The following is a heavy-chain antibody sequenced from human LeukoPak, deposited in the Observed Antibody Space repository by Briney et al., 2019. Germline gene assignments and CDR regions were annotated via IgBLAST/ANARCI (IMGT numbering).Heavy chain of an antibody. CDR2: IYHSGST. J-gene: IGHJ4*02. D-gene: IGHD1-26*01. Sequence: SGTLSLTCAVSGGSISSSNWWSWVRQPPGKGLEWIGEIYHSGSTNYSPSLKSRVTISVDKSKNQFSLKLNSVTAADTAVYYFARHSGNYHFDYWGQGTLVTVSS. CDR3: ARHSGNYHFDY. CDR1: GGSISSSNW. V-gene: IGHV4-4*02.